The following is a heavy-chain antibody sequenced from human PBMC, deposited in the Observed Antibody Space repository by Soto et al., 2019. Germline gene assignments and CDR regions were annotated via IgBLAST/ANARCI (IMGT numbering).Heavy chain of an antibody. Sequence: EVQLVESGGGLVQPGGSLRLSCAVSGLTFSDHSMGWVRQAPGKGLDWVGRIRDRVHSYSTEYAATVKGSFTISRDDSRDALYLQMSSLKKEDTAFFYCVSLWSVTGWIDYWGRGTLVTVSS. J-gene: IGHJ4*02. CDR1: GLTFSDHS. CDR2: IRDRVHSYST. CDR3: VSLWSVTGWIDY. V-gene: IGHV3-72*01. D-gene: IGHD1-20*01.